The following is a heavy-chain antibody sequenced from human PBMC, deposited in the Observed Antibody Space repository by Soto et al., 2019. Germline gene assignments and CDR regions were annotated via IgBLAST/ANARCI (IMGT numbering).Heavy chain of an antibody. CDR2: MNHTSGNT. CDR1: GYSFTSDD. D-gene: IGHD1-26*01. CDR3: ARGLVGATTR. J-gene: IGHJ4*02. V-gene: IGHV1-8*01. Sequence: QVQLVQSGAEVKKPGASVKVSCKASGYSFTSDDINWVRQATGQGLEWMGWMNHTSGNTGYAQKFQGRVTMPRNTSISTEYMELSSLRSEDTAVYYCARGLVGATTRWGQRTLVTVSS.